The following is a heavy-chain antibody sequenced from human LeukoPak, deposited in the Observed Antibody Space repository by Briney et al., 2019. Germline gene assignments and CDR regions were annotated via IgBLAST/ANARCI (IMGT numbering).Heavy chain of an antibody. V-gene: IGHV1-46*01. CDR1: GYTFTSYY. Sequence: ASVKVSCKASGYTFTSYYMHWVRQAPGQGLEWMGIINPSGGSTSYAQKFQGRVTMTRDTSTSTVYMELSSLRSEDTAVYYCARSSGYYYVRGAFDIWGQGTMVTVSS. D-gene: IGHD3-22*01. CDR3: ARSSGYYYVRGAFDI. J-gene: IGHJ3*02. CDR2: INPSGGST.